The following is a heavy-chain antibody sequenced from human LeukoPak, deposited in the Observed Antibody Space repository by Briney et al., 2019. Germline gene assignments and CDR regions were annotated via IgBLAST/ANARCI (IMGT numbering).Heavy chain of an antibody. D-gene: IGHD3-22*01. CDR2: LKWNGDNI. CDR3: ARRRDSSAYYYFDY. Sequence: GGSLRLSCAASGFTFDDYGMTWVRQAPGKGLEWVSGLKWNGDNIRYADSVKGRFTISRDNAKNSLYLQMNSLRAEDTALYYCARRRDSSAYYYFDYWGQGTLVTVSS. V-gene: IGHV3-20*04. J-gene: IGHJ4*02. CDR1: GFTFDDYG.